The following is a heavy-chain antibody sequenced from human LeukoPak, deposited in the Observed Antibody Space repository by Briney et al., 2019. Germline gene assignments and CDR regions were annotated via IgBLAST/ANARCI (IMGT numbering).Heavy chain of an antibody. CDR2: IYYSGST. CDR3: ARGMATTYFDY. V-gene: IGHV4-59*01. J-gene: IGHJ4*02. Sequence: SETLSLTCTVSGGSISSYYWSWIRQPPGKGLEWIGYIYYSGSTNYNPSLKSRVTISVDTSKNQFSLKLSSVTAADTAVYYCARGMATTYFDYWGQGALVTVSS. D-gene: IGHD5-24*01. CDR1: GGSISSYY.